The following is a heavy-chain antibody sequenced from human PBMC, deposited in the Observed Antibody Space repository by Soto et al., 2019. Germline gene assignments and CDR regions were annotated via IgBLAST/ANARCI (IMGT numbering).Heavy chain of an antibody. CDR1: GISLSTSGVG. V-gene: IGHV2-5*01. D-gene: IGHD6-19*01. CDR2: IYWNDNK. J-gene: IGHJ3*02. CDR3: EHRRSSSGWYSDAFEN. Sequence: QITLKESGPTLVKPTQTLTLTCTFSGISLSTSGVGVCCIRQPPRKPLEWLALIYWNDNKRYSPSLKSRLTITEDTSKNHVVLTMTNMDPVDTATYYGEHRRSSSGWYSDAFENWGHGTMVTVSS.